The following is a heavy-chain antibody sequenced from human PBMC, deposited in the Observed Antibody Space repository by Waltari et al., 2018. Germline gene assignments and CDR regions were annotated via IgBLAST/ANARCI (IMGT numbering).Heavy chain of an antibody. CDR3: AKRSGANRGHFDS. CDR2: LTDSASNT. V-gene: IGHV3-23*01. D-gene: IGHD2-8*02. J-gene: IGHJ4*02. Sequence: RLSCAASGFTFSNFAMGWVRQAPGKGLEWVSALTDSASNTYYADSVKGRFTISRDNSKNTLFLEMNSLRADDTAVYYCAKRSGANRGHFDSWGQGTLVTVSS. CDR1: GFTFSNFA.